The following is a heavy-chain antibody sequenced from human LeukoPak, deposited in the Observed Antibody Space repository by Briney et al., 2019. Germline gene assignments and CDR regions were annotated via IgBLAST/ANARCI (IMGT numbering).Heavy chain of an antibody. D-gene: IGHD2/OR15-2a*01. CDR3: AKDSFSTM. Sequence: PGGSLRLSCAASGFTFSSDSMTWVRQVPGKGLEWVSTISNSAVSTFYADPVKGRFSISRDNSKNTLYLHMSSLSAEDTAMYYCAKDSFSTMWGPGTLVTVSS. J-gene: IGHJ4*02. CDR2: ISNSAVST. CDR1: GFTFSSDS. V-gene: IGHV3-23*01.